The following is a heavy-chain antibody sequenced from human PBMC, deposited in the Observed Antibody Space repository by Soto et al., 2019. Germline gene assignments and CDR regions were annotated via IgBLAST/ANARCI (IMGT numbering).Heavy chain of an antibody. CDR2: IIPIFGTA. Sequence: QVQLVQSGAEVKKPGSSVKVSCKASGGTFSSYAISWVRQAPGQGLEWMGGIIPIFGTANYAQKFQGRVTITADESTITAYMELSSLRSEDTDVYYCASEVVFINGDAFDIVGQGTMVTVSS. CDR3: ASEVVFINGDAFDI. CDR1: GGTFSSYA. J-gene: IGHJ3*02. D-gene: IGHD3-22*01. V-gene: IGHV1-69*12.